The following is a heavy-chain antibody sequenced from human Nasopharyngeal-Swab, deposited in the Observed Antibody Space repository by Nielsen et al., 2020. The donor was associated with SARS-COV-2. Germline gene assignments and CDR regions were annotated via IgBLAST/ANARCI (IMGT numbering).Heavy chain of an antibody. CDR3: AKDTYYDFWSGYAPSYYFDY. Sequence: GESLKISCAASGFTFSSYSMNWVRQAPGKGPEWVSSISSSSSYIYYADSVKGRFTISRDNSKNTLYLQMNSLRAEDTAVYYCAKDTYYDFWSGYAPSYYFDYWGQGTLVTVSS. CDR1: GFTFSSYS. D-gene: IGHD3-3*01. V-gene: IGHV3-21*04. J-gene: IGHJ4*02. CDR2: ISSSSSYI.